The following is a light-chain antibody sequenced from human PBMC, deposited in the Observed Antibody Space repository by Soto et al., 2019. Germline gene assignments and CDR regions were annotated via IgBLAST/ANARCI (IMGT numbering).Light chain of an antibody. J-gene: IGKJ1*01. CDR3: QQYNSYSQT. V-gene: IGKV1-5*01. CDR1: QYISTY. Sequence: DIQMTQSPSSVSASVGDSLTMACRASQYISTYLNWYQQKPGKAPKLLIYDASSLESGVPSRFSGSGSGTEFTLTISSLQPDDFATYYCQQYNSYSQTFGQGTKVDIK. CDR2: DAS.